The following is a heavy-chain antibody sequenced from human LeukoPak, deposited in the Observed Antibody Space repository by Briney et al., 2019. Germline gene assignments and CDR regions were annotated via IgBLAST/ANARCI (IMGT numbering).Heavy chain of an antibody. CDR2: ISGSGGST. J-gene: IGHJ4*02. D-gene: IGHD6-13*01. CDR1: GFTFSSYA. V-gene: IGHV3-23*01. Sequence: GGSLRLSCAASGFTFSSYAMSWVRQAPGKGLEWVSAISGSGGSTYYADSVKGRFTISRDNSKNTLYLQRNSLRAEDTAVYYRAKGHEQQLALSDYWGQGTLVTVSS. CDR3: AKGHEQQLALSDY.